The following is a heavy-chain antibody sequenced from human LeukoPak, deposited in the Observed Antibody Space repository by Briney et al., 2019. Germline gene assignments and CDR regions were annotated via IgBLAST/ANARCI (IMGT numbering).Heavy chain of an antibody. Sequence: GASVKVSCKASDYTFTIYGISWVRQAPGQGLEWMGWISAYNGNTNYAQKLQGRVTMTTDTSTSTAYMELRSLRSDDTAVYYCARAQNWGSYRQAKTYFDYWGQGTLVTVSS. CDR2: ISAYNGNT. J-gene: IGHJ4*02. V-gene: IGHV1-18*01. CDR3: ARAQNWGSYRQAKTYFDY. D-gene: IGHD3-16*02. CDR1: DYTFTIYG.